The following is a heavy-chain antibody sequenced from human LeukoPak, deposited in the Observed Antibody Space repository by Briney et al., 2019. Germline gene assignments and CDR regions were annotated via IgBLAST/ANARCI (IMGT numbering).Heavy chain of an antibody. D-gene: IGHD3-9*01. Sequence: PGGSLRLFCAASGFTFSSHDMHWVRQAPGKGLEWVAAISYDGGKQLYADSVKGRFTIPRDNSKNTLNLQMNSLRDEDTAVYCCAKDGARYLLTYYFEYWGQGTPVTVSS. CDR3: AKDGARYLLTYYFEY. V-gene: IGHV3-30*18. CDR2: ISYDGGKQ. J-gene: IGHJ4*02. CDR1: GFTFSSHD.